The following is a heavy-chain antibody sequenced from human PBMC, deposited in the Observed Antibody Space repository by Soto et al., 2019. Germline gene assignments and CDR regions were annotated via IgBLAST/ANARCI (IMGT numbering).Heavy chain of an antibody. CDR2: IKSKTDGGTT. Sequence: GGSLRLSCAASGFTFSNAWMSWVRQAPGKGLEWVGRIKSKTDGGTTDYAAPVKGRFTISRDDSKNTLYLQMNSLKTEDTAVYYCGYYDILTGYYNYYMDVWGKGTTVTVSS. CDR1: GFTFSNAW. J-gene: IGHJ6*03. V-gene: IGHV3-15*01. CDR3: GYYDILTGYYNYYMDV. D-gene: IGHD3-9*01.